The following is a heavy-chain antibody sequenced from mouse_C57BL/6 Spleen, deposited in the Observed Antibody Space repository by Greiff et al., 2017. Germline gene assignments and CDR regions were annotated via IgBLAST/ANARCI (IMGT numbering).Heavy chain of an antibody. CDR3: ARDGYFAMDY. V-gene: IGHV1-61*01. CDR2: IYPSDSET. D-gene: IGHD2-3*01. Sequence: QVQLQQPGAELVRPGSSVKLSCKASGYTFTSYWMDWVKQRPGQGLEWIGNIYPSDSETHYNQKFKDKATLTVDKSSSTAYMQLSSLTSADSAVYYCARDGYFAMDYWGQGTSVTVSS. J-gene: IGHJ4*01. CDR1: GYTFTSYW.